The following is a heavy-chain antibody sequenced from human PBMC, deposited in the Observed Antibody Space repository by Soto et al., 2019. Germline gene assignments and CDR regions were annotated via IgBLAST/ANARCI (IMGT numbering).Heavy chain of an antibody. V-gene: IGHV3-23*01. CDR3: AKEVGYSSGYDYFDY. D-gene: IGHD6-19*01. CDR1: GFTFSSYA. CDR2: ISGSGVST. J-gene: IGHJ4*02. Sequence: GGSLRLSCAASGFTFSSYAMSWVRQAPGKGLEWVSGISGSGVSTHYADSVKGRFTISRDNSKNTLYLQMNGLRAEDTAAYYCAKEVGYSSGYDYFDYWGQGTLVTVSS.